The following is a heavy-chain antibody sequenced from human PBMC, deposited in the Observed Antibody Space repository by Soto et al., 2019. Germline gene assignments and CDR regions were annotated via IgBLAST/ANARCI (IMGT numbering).Heavy chain of an antibody. CDR3: VKCRSSWGESGMDV. CDR2: IDWNGDIT. J-gene: IGHJ6*02. D-gene: IGHD6-6*01. Sequence: VQLVESGGGLVQSGRSLRLSCAASGFIFDDYAMHWVRQAPGKGLEWVSGIDWNGDITGYADSVKGRLTISRDNAKNSLYLQMHSLGAEDTALYYCVKCRSSWGESGMDVWGQGTTVSVSS. V-gene: IGHV3-9*01. CDR1: GFIFDDYA.